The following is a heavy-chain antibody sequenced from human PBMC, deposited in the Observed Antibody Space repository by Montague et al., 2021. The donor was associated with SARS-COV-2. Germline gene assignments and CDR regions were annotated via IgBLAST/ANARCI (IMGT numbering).Heavy chain of an antibody. CDR1: GASISSGAYY. D-gene: IGHD2/OR15-2a*01. Sequence: TLSLTCSVSGASISSGAYYWCWSRQPAGKGLEWIGRLFVSGRTSYNPSLKSRVTMSVDASENHFSLIVTSVTVADTAVYYCPRLAGFRTYFAFDVWGQGTTVAVSS. V-gene: IGHV4-61*02. J-gene: IGHJ6*02. CDR2: LFVSGRT. CDR3: PRLAGFRTYFAFDV.